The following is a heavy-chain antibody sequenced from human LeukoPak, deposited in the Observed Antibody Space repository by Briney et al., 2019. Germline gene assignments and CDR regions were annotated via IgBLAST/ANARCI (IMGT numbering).Heavy chain of an antibody. CDR2: IRSSGDTI. J-gene: IGHJ6*03. D-gene: IGHD1-1*01. V-gene: IGHV3-48*03. CDR1: GFSFSSYE. CDR3: ARGHWNAKAYYYHTNV. Sequence: GGSLTLSCAASGFSFSSYEMNWVRQAPGKGLEWVSYIRSSGDTIYYADSVKGRFTISRDNARNSLYLQMNSLRAEDTAVYFCARGHWNAKAYYYHTNVWGKGTTVTVSS.